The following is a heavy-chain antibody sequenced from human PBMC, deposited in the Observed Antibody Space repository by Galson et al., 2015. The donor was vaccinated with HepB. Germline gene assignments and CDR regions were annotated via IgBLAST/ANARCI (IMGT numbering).Heavy chain of an antibody. CDR1: GFIVNGYS. CDR2: VTSNSVYT. D-gene: IGHD2-2*01. CDR3: ARASYCSSSSCYLGY. J-gene: IGHJ4*02. Sequence: SLRLSCAASGFIVNGYSMNWGRQAPGKGVEWVASVTSNSVYTNYADSVKGRFIISRDNAKHALSWQMNSLRAEDTGVYYCARASYCSSSSCYLGYWGQGALVTVSS. V-gene: IGHV3-21*01.